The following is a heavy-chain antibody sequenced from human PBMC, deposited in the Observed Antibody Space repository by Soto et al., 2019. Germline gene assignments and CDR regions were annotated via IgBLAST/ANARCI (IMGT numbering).Heavy chain of an antibody. D-gene: IGHD3-10*01. CDR3: AKDLTPSFGEGYFDY. Sequence: GGSLRLSCAASGFTFSSYGMHWVRQAPGKGLEWVAVISYDGSNKYYADSVKGRFTISRDNSKNTLYLQMNSLRAEDTAVYYCAKDLTPSFGEGYFDYWGQGTLVTVSS. J-gene: IGHJ4*02. CDR1: GFTFSSYG. V-gene: IGHV3-30*18. CDR2: ISYDGSNK.